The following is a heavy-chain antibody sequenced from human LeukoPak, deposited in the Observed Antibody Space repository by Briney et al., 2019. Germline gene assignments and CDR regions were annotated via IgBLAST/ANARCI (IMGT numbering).Heavy chain of an antibody. V-gene: IGHV4-30-2*01. CDR2: IYHSGST. CDR3: ARDLYYDSSGTIYYYYGMDV. J-gene: IGHJ6*02. D-gene: IGHD3-22*01. CDR1: GGSISSGGYS. Sequence: SETLSLTCAVSGGSISSGGYSWSWIRQPPGKGLEWIGYIYHSGSTYYNPSLKSRVTISVDTSKNQFSLKLSSVTAADTAVYYCARDLYYDSSGTIYYYYGMDVWGQGTTVTVSS.